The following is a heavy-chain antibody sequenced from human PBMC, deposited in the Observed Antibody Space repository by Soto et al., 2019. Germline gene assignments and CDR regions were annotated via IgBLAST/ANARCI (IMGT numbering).Heavy chain of an antibody. CDR2: INHSGST. CDR1: GGSFSGYY. CDR3: ARGLRIAAAGIVIDKYYFAY. V-gene: IGHV4-34*01. Sequence: PSETLSLTCAVYGGSFSGYYWSWIRQPPGKGLEWIGEINHSGSTNYNPSLKSRVTISVDTSKNQFSLKLSSVTAADTAVYYCARGLRIAAAGIVIDKYYFAYWGQGTLVTLAS. J-gene: IGHJ4*02. D-gene: IGHD6-13*01.